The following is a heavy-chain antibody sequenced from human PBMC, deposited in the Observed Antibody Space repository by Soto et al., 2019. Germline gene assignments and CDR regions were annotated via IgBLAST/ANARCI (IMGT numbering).Heavy chain of an antibody. CDR3: AKLDQYSSSQGY. CDR1: GFTFSSYE. J-gene: IGHJ4*02. D-gene: IGHD6-13*01. V-gene: IGHV3-48*03. Sequence: PGGALRLSCEASGFTFSSYELNWVREAPVKGLEWLSYISSSGATIYYADSVKGRFTISRDNAKNSLYLQMNSLRAEETAIYYCAKLDQYSSSQGYWGQGTLVTVSS. CDR2: ISSSGATI.